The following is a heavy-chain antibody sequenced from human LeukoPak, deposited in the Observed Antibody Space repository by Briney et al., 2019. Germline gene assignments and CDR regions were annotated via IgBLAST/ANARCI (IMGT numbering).Heavy chain of an antibody. CDR3: ARDGGIYYFDY. V-gene: IGHV3-21*01. Sequence: GGSLGLSCAASGFTFSSYSMNWVRQAPGKGLEWVSSISSSSSYIYYADSVKGRFTISRDNAKNSLYLQMNSLRAEDTAVYYCARDGGIYYFDYWGQGTLVTVSS. D-gene: IGHD3-3*01. J-gene: IGHJ4*02. CDR1: GFTFSSYS. CDR2: ISSSSSYI.